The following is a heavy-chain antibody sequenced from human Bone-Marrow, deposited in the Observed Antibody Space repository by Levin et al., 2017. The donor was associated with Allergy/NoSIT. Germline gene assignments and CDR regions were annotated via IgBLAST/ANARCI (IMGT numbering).Heavy chain of an antibody. D-gene: IGHD2-2*01. CDR1: GFTFSSYW. CDR2: IKQDGSEK. J-gene: IGHJ6*03. V-gene: IGHV3-7*01. CDR3: ARSRVVPAAMYYYYYMDV. Sequence: SCAASGFTFSSYWMSWVRQAPGKGLEWVANIKQDGSEKYYVDSVKGRFTISRDNAKNSLYLQMNSLRAEDTAVYYCARSRVVPAAMYYYYYMDVWGKGTTVTVSS.